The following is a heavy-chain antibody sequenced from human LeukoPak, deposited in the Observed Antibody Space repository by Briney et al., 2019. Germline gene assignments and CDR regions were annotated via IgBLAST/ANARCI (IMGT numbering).Heavy chain of an antibody. V-gene: IGHV1-2*02. D-gene: IGHD3-10*01. CDR3: ARDRGGDAFDI. Sequence: ASVKVSCKASGYTFTAYYMHWVRQAPGQGLEWMGWINPNSGGTKYAQNFQGRVTMTRDTSISTAYMELSSLRSDDTAVYYCARDRGGDAFDIWGQGTMVTVYS. J-gene: IGHJ3*02. CDR1: GYTFTAYY. CDR2: INPNSGGT.